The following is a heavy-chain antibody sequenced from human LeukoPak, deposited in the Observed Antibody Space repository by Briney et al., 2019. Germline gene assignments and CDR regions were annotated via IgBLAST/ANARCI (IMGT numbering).Heavy chain of an antibody. Sequence: GGSLRLSCAASGFTFSSYAMSWVRQAPGKGLEWVSAIRGNGADTYYADSVKGRFTISRDHSKNTLYLQMNSLRAEDTAVYYCAQVPNSGSYYYFDYWGQGALVTVSS. CDR3: AQVPNSGSYYYFDY. V-gene: IGHV3-23*01. CDR1: GFTFSSYA. D-gene: IGHD1-26*01. J-gene: IGHJ4*02. CDR2: IRGNGADT.